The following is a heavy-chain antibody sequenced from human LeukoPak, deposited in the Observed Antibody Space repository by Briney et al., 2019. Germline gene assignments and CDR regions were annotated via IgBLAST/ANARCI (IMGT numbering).Heavy chain of an antibody. D-gene: IGHD3-10*01. CDR1: GFTFNSYS. CDR2: ISSSSSYI. CDR3: AKTWRGRGYYGYGPSEYFYYMDV. J-gene: IGHJ6*03. V-gene: IGHV3-21*04. Sequence: PGGSLRLSCAASGFTFNSYSMNWFRQAPGKGLEWVSSISSSSSYIYYADSVKGRFTISRDNSKNTLWLQMNSLRGEDTAVYYCAKTWRGRGYYGYGPSEYFYYMDVWGEGTTVTISS.